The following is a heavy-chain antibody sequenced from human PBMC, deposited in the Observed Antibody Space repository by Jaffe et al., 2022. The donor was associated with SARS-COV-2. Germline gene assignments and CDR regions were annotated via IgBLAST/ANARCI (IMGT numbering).Heavy chain of an antibody. CDR3: AKSRYSSSCFDY. CDR1: GLTFDDYA. J-gene: IGHJ4*02. Sequence: EVQLVESGGGLVQPGRSLRLSCAASGLTFDDYAMHWVRQAPGKGLEWVSSISWNSGSIEYADSVKGRFTISRDNAKNSLYLQMSSLRAEDTALYYCAKSRYSSSCFDYWGQGTLVTVSS. CDR2: ISWNSGSI. D-gene: IGHD6-13*01. V-gene: IGHV3-9*01.